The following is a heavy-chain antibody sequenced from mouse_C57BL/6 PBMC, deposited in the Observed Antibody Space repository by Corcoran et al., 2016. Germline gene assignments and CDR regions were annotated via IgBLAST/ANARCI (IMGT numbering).Heavy chain of an antibody. V-gene: IGHV1-26*01. D-gene: IGHD1-1*01. J-gene: IGHJ4*01. CDR3: AKSPLYGSSYYYAMDY. CDR2: INPNNGGT. Sequence: EVQLQQSGPELVKPGASVKISCKASGYTFTDYYMNWVKQSHGKSLEWIGDINPNNGGTSYNQKFKGKATLTVDKSSSTAYMELRSLTSEDSAVYYCAKSPLYGSSYYYAMDYWGQGTSVTVSS. CDR1: GYTFTDYY.